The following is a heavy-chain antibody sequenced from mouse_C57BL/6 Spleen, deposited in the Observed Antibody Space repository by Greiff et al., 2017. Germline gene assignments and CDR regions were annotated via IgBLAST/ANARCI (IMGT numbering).Heavy chain of an antibody. V-gene: IGHV1-81*01. D-gene: IGHD2-4*01. J-gene: IGHJ3*01. CDR1: GYTFTSYG. CDR3: ARDYDYDGGTWFAY. CDR2: IYPRSGNT. Sequence: VQLQQSGAELARPGASVKLSCKASGYTFTSYGISWVKQRTGQGLEWIGEIYPRSGNTYYNEKFKGKATLTADKSSSTAYMELRSLTSEDSAVYFCARDYDYDGGTWFAYWGQGTLVTVSA.